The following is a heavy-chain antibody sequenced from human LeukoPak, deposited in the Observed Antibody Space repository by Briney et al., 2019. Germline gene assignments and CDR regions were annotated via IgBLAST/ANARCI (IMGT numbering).Heavy chain of an antibody. CDR1: GYTFTGYY. D-gene: IGHD2-15*01. Sequence: GAPVKVSCKAAGYTFTGYYMFWVRQAPGQGLEWMGRINPNSGGTNYAQKLQGRVTMTRDTSISTAYMELSRLRSDDTAVYYCARGYCSGGSCYSVENWFDPWAREPWSPSPQ. V-gene: IGHV1-2*06. CDR2: INPNSGGT. J-gene: IGHJ5*02. CDR3: ARGYCSGGSCYSVENWFDP.